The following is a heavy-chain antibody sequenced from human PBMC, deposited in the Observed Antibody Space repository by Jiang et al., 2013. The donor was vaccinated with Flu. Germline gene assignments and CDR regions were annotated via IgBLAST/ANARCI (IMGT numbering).Heavy chain of an antibody. Sequence: GSGLVKPSETLSLTCAVSGYSISSGDYWGWIRQPPGKGLEWIGSIFHSGSTYYNPSLKSRVTISVDTSKNQFSLKLSSVTATDTAVYYCARRTVPAAPNDYWGQGTLVTVSS. CDR3: ARRTVPAAPNDY. CDR1: GYSISSGDY. V-gene: IGHV4-38-2*01. D-gene: IGHD2-2*01. J-gene: IGHJ4*02. CDR2: IFHSGST.